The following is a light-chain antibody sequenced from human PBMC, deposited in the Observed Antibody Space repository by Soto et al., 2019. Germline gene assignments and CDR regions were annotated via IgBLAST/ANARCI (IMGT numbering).Light chain of an antibody. J-gene: IGKJ2*01. V-gene: IGKV1-5*01. CDR1: QSISNS. Sequence: DIQMTQSPSTLSASVGDRVTITCRASQSISNSLAWYQQKPGKAPKLLIYDVSTLESGVPPRFGGRGSGTEFTLTISSLQTDDFATYYCQQCNSYPYTFGQGTKVELK. CDR3: QQCNSYPYT. CDR2: DVS.